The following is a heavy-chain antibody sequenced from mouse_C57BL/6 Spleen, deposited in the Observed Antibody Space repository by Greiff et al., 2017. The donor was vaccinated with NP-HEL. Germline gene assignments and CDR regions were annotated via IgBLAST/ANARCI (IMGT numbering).Heavy chain of an antibody. CDR3: ARYSSWYFDV. Sequence: VQLQQSGPELVKPGASVKISCKASGYTFTDYYMNWVKQSHGKSLEWIGDINPNNGGTSYNQKFKGKATLTVDKSSSTAYMELRSLTSEDSAVYYCARYSSWYFDVWGTVTTVTVSS. CDR2: INPNNGGT. D-gene: IGHD2-12*01. J-gene: IGHJ1*03. V-gene: IGHV1-26*01. CDR1: GYTFTDYY.